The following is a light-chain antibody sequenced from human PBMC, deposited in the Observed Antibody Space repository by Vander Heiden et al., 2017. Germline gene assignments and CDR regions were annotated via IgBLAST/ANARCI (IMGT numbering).Light chain of an antibody. CDR3: QKYKNWPPQYT. J-gene: IGKJ2*01. CDR1: QRVSSN. V-gene: IGKV3-15*01. Sequence: EIVMTQSPATLSVSPGERATLSCRASQRVSSNLAWYQQKPGQAPRLLSYGASTRATGIPARFSGSGSGTEFTLTSSSLQSEDFAGYDCQKYKNWPPQYTFGQGTKLEIK. CDR2: GAS.